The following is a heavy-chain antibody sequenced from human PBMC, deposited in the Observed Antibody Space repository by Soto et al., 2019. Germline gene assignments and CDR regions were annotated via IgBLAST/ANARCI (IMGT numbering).Heavy chain of an antibody. CDR2: MNGSSSTT. D-gene: IGHD1-7*01. CDR1: GLTFSNYA. CDR3: AKNQERELPRVIDF. J-gene: IGHJ4*02. Sequence: GGSLRLSXATSGLTFSNYAMSWVRQAPGGGLEWVSSMNGSSSTTYYADSVRGRFTISRDRSKNTLYLQMSSLRAEDTALYYCAKNQERELPRVIDFWGQGTLVTVS. V-gene: IGHV3-23*01.